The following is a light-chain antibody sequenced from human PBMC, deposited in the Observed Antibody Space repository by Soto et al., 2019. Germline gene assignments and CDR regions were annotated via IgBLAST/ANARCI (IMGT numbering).Light chain of an antibody. J-gene: IGLJ1*01. CDR2: EVS. Sequence: QSALTQPASVSGSPGQSITISCTGTSSDVGGYNYVSWYQQHPGKAPKLMIYEVSNRPSGVSNRFSGSKSGNTASLTISGLQAEDEADYYCSTFVGGNNYVFGTGTKLTVL. CDR3: STFVGGNNYV. CDR1: SSDVGGYNY. V-gene: IGLV2-14*01.